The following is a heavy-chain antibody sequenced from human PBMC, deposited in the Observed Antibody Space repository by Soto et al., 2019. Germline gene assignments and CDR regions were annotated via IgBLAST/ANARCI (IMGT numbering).Heavy chain of an antibody. J-gene: IGHJ3*02. D-gene: IGHD3-22*01. CDR1: GFTVSSNY. CDR3: TTTGVVGQRAFDI. Sequence: EVQLAESGGGLVQPGGSLRLSCAASGFTVSSNYMSWVRQAPGKGLEWVSVIYSGGSTYYADSVKGRFTISRDNSKNTLYLQMNSLRAEDTAVYYCTTTGVVGQRAFDIWGQGTMVTVSS. V-gene: IGHV3-66*01. CDR2: IYSGGST.